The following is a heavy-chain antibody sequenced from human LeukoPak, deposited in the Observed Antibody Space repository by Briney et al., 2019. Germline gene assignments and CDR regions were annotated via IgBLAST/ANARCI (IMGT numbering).Heavy chain of an antibody. CDR3: ARDGWYNWNPGWFDP. J-gene: IGHJ5*02. CDR2: IYTSGST. D-gene: IGHD1-20*01. Sequence: SETLSLTCTVSGVSISSYYWSWIRQPAGKGLEWIGRIYTSGSTNYNPSLKSRLTMSVDTSKNQFSLKLSSVTAADTAVYYCARDGWYNWNPGWFDPWGQGTLVTVSS. CDR1: GVSISSYY. V-gene: IGHV4-4*07.